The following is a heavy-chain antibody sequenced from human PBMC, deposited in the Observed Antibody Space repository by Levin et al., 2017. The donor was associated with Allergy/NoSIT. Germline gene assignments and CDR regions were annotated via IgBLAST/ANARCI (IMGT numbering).Heavy chain of an antibody. J-gene: IGHJ6*02. Sequence: GGSLRLSCAASGFTFSSYSMNWVRQAPGKGLEWVSFISSSSTYIYYADSVKGRFTISRDNAKNSLYLQMNSLRAEDTAVYYCARVQVPRHYYGSGSYYGYYYYGMDVWGQGTTVTVSS. CDR3: ARVQVPRHYYGSGSYYGYYYYGMDV. V-gene: IGHV3-21*01. D-gene: IGHD3-10*01. CDR2: ISSSSTYI. CDR1: GFTFSSYS.